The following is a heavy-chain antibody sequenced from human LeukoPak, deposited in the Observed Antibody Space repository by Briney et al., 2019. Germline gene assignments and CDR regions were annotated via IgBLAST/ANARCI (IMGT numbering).Heavy chain of an antibody. CDR1: GYSISSGYY. Sequence: PSETLSLTCTVSGYSISSGYYWGWIRQPPGKGLEWIGSIYHSGSTYYNPSLKSRVTISVDTSKNQFSLKLSSVTAADTAVYYCARVGFDYTYRATFDYWGQGTLVTVSS. V-gene: IGHV4-38-2*02. CDR2: IYHSGST. CDR3: ARVGFDYTYRATFDY. D-gene: IGHD4-11*01. J-gene: IGHJ4*02.